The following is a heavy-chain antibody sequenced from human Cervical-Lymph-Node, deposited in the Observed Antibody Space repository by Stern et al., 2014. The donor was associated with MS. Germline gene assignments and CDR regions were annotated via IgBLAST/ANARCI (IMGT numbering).Heavy chain of an antibody. CDR2: IYPGDSYT. CDR3: ARRPYSSSPLRFDY. D-gene: IGHD6-13*01. V-gene: IGHV5-51*01. J-gene: IGHJ4*02. CDR1: GYSFTSYW. Sequence: EVQLVESGAEVKKPGESLKISCKGSGYSFTSYWIGWVRQMPGKGLAWMGIIYPGDSYTTYSPSFQGQVTISADKSISTAYLQWSSLKASDTAMYYCARRPYSSSPLRFDYWGQGTLVTVSS.